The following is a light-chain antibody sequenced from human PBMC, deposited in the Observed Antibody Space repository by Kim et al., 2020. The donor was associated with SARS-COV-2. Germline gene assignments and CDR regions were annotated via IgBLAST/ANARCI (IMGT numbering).Light chain of an antibody. CDR3: SSWASTTSYV. V-gene: IGLV2-14*03. CDR2: DVH. J-gene: IGLJ1*01. CDR1: RLDVGGYNY. Sequence: QSALTQPVSVSGSPGQSITISCTGTRLDVGGYNYVSWYQQHPGKAPKLMIYDVHNRPTGVSDRFSGSKSGNTASLTISGLQAEDEADYYCSSWASTTSYVFGTGTKVTVL.